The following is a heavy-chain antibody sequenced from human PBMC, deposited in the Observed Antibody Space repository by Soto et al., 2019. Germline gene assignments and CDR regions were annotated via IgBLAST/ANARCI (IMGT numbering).Heavy chain of an antibody. CDR1: GGSFSGYY. V-gene: IGHV4-34*01. J-gene: IGHJ2*01. D-gene: IGHD3-9*01. CDR3: SRESHDILTGPPWVWYFDL. CDR2: SNDRGSS. Sequence: QVQLQQWGAGPLRPLETLSLTCGVSGGSFSGYYWAWIRQSPGKGLEWIGESNDRGSSNYNPSLKSRVSISVDTSKNHYSLNLRSVTAADTAVYYCSRESHDILTGPPWVWYFDLWGRCTLVTVSS.